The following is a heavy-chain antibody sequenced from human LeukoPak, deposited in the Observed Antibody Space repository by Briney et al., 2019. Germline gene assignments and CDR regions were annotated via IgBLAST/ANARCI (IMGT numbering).Heavy chain of an antibody. CDR1: GFTFSSYS. V-gene: IGHV3-48*01. J-gene: IGHJ6*02. CDR3: AKAGSSGWYLLGGYYYGMDV. Sequence: GGSLRLSCAASGFTFSSYSMNWVRQAPGKGLEWVSYISSSSTIYYADSVKGRFTISRDNSKNTLYLQMNSLRAEDTAVYYCAKAGSSGWYLLGGYYYGMDVWGQGTTVTVSS. D-gene: IGHD6-19*01. CDR2: ISSSSTI.